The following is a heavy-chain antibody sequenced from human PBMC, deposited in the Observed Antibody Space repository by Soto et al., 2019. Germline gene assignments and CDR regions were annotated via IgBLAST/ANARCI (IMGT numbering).Heavy chain of an antibody. D-gene: IGHD5-12*01. CDR1: GDSVSSNSAS. J-gene: IGHJ3*01. CDR2: TYYRSKFYS. Sequence: QVQLQQSGPGLVKPSQTLSLTCAISGDSVSSNSASWNWIRQSPSRGLEWLGRTYYRSKFYSDYAVSVKSRISINEDTFKNQFSLQLNSVTPEDTAVYYCARGWLWKSGGYEGALDVWGQGTMVTVSS. V-gene: IGHV6-1*01. CDR3: ARGWLWKSGGYEGALDV.